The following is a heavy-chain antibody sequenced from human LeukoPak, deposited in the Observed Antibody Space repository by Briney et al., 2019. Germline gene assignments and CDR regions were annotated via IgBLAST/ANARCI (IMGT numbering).Heavy chain of an antibody. CDR2: MCYSGST. Sequence: SETLSLTCTVAGDSIGSYCWSWVRQPPGKGLEWIGSMCYSGSTNYNPSLKSRVTISIDTSKNQFSLKLSSVTAADTAVYYCARRVVESAVITERNWFDPWGQGTLVTVSS. CDR1: GDSIGSYC. J-gene: IGHJ5*02. D-gene: IGHD4-11*01. V-gene: IGHV4-59*08. CDR3: ARRVVESAVITERNWFDP.